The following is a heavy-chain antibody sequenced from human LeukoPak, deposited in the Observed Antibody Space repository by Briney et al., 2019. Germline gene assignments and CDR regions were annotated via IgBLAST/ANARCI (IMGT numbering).Heavy chain of an antibody. CDR2: ISAYNGNT. CDR1: GYTFTNFG. V-gene: IGHV1-18*01. J-gene: IGHJ4*02. D-gene: IGHD3-22*01. CDR3: ARDGPSLVVVIPALGY. Sequence: ASVKVSCKASGYTFTNFGISWVRQAPGQGLEWMGWISAYNGNTNYAQRLQGRVTMTTDTSTSTVYMELSSLRSEDTAVYYCARDGPSLVVVIPALGYWGQGTLVTVSS.